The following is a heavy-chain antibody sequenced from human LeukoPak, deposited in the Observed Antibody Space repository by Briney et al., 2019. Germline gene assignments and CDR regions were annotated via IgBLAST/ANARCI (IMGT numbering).Heavy chain of an antibody. Sequence: PGGSLRLSCAASGFTFRNYAMSWVRQAPGKGLEWVSAISGSGGSTYYADSVKGRFTISRDNSKNALYLQMNSLRAEDTAVYYCAKDGTWIQLWFDSWGQGTLVTVSS. CDR3: AKDGTWIQLWFDS. J-gene: IGHJ5*01. CDR2: ISGSGGST. V-gene: IGHV3-23*01. D-gene: IGHD5-18*01. CDR1: GFTFRNYA.